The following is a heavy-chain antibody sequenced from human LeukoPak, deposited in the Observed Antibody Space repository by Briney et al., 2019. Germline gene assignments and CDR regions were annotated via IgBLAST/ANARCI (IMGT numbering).Heavy chain of an antibody. CDR2: IRYDGRNK. CDR3: PKLAAVSADY. D-gene: IGHD4-11*01. CDR1: GFTFSDYD. V-gene: IGHV3-30*02. J-gene: IGHJ4*02. Sequence: GGSLRLSCAVSGFTFSDYDMYWVRQAPGKGLECVAFIRYDGRNKLYADSVKGRFTISRDNSENTLYLQMNSLRVEDTAAYYCPKLAAVSADYWGRGTLVTVSS.